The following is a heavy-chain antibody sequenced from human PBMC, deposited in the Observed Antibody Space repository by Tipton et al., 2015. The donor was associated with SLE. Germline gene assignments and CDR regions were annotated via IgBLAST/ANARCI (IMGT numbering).Heavy chain of an antibody. D-gene: IGHD3-10*01. CDR2: FHKGGTT. CDR3: ARGPLVAYYYGSGSYYNPPHYFDY. CDR1: GDSTNTYH. Sequence: TLSLTCSVSGDSTNTYHWSWIRQPPGRGLEWIGNFHKGGTTDYNRSRQSRVAISLDTSQNHISLKLTSVTVADTAVYYCARGPLVAYYYGSGSYYNPPHYFDYWGQGTLVTVSS. V-gene: IGHV4-59*01. J-gene: IGHJ4*02.